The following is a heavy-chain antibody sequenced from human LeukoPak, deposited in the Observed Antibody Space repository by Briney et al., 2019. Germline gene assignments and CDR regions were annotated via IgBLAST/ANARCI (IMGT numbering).Heavy chain of an antibody. CDR2: ISSSSSYI. CDR3: ARDRSRSGPDAFDI. Sequence: PGGSLRLSRAASGFTFSSYSMNWVRQAPGKGLEWVSSISSSSSYIYYADSVKGRFTISRDNAKNSLYLQMNSLRAEDTAVYYCARDRSRSGPDAFDIWGQGTMVTVSS. CDR1: GFTFSSYS. V-gene: IGHV3-21*01. J-gene: IGHJ3*02. D-gene: IGHD3-3*01.